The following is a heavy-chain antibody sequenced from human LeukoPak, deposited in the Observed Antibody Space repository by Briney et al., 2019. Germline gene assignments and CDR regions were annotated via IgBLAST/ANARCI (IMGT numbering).Heavy chain of an antibody. Sequence: GSLRLSCAASGLTFSNAWMSWVRQAPGKGLEWVANIKKDGSNKYYVESLKGRFTISRDNANNSLYLQMDSLRAEDTAVYYCAREVTGTSSWYFDLWGRGNLVTVSS. V-gene: IGHV3-7*01. CDR3: AREVTGTSSWYFDL. CDR2: IKKDGSNK. D-gene: IGHD1-7*01. J-gene: IGHJ2*01. CDR1: GLTFSNAW.